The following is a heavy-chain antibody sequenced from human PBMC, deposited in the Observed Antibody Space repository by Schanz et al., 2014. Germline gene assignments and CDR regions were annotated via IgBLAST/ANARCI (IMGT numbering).Heavy chain of an antibody. V-gene: IGHV3-11*05. CDR1: GFTFRDYY. Sequence: QLVGSGGGLIQPGGSLRLSCAASGFTFRDYYMSWIRQAPGKGLEWVSDISSGSSYANYADSVKGRFTISRDNAKNSLYLQMNSLRAEDTAVYYCARDAADFYDILTEEDYWGQGTLVTVSS. J-gene: IGHJ4*02. CDR2: ISSGSSYA. D-gene: IGHD3-9*01. CDR3: ARDAADFYDILTEEDY.